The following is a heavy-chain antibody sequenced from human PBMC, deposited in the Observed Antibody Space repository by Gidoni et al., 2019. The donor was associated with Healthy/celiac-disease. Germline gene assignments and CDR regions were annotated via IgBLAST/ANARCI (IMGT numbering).Heavy chain of an antibody. J-gene: IGHJ4*02. D-gene: IGHD5-12*01. V-gene: IGHV3-23*01. Sequence: EVQLLASGGGLVQPGGSLILSCAASGFAFSSYARSWVRQAPGKGLEWVSAISGSGESTYYADSVKGRLTISRDNSKNTLYLQMNSLRAEDTAVYYCAKGHPLYDSSGPFDYWGQGTLVTVSS. CDR3: AKGHPLYDSSGPFDY. CDR2: ISGSGEST. CDR1: GFAFSSYA.